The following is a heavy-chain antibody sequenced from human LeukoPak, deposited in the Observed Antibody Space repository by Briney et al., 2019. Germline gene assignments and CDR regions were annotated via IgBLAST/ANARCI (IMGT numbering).Heavy chain of an antibody. J-gene: IGHJ4*02. V-gene: IGHV3-7*01. Sequence: GGSLRLSCAASGFTFSSYYMSWVRQAPGKGLEWVANIRQDGSGQFYADSVKGRFTISRDNAKNSLYLQMGSLRVEDTAVYYCGRWLYSSGWAIDYWGQGTLVTVSS. CDR1: GFTFSSYY. D-gene: IGHD6-19*01. CDR3: GRWLYSSGWAIDY. CDR2: IRQDGSGQ.